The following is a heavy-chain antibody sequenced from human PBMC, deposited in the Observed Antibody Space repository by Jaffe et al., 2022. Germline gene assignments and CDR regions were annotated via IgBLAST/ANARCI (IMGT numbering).Heavy chain of an antibody. CDR1: GFTFGDYA. J-gene: IGHJ1*01. CDR3: TYDYGDYLAVVEYFQH. D-gene: IGHD4-17*01. Sequence: EVQLVESGGGLVQPGRSLRLSCTASGFTFGDYAMSWFRQAPGKGLEWVGFIRSKAYGGTTEYAASVKGRFTISRDDSKSIAYLQMNSLKTEDTAVYYCTYDYGDYLAVVEYFQHWGQGTLVTVSS. CDR2: IRSKAYGGTT. V-gene: IGHV3-49*03.